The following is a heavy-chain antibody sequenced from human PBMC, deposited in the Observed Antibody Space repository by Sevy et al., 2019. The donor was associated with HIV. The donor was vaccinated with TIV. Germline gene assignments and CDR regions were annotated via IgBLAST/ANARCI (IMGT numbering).Heavy chain of an antibody. CDR1: GFTFSGSA. Sequence: GGSLRLSCAASGFTFSGSAMHWVRQASGKGLEWVGRIRSNANSYATAYAASVKGMFTISRDDSNNTAYLQMNSLKTEETAVYYCTRQINYYDSSGYYYYDYWGQGTLVTVSS. D-gene: IGHD3-22*01. V-gene: IGHV3-73*01. CDR2: IRSNANSYAT. J-gene: IGHJ4*02. CDR3: TRQINYYDSSGYYYYDY.